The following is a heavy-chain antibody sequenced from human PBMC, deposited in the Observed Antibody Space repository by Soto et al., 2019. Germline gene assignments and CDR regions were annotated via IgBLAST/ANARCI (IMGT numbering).Heavy chain of an antibody. CDR1: GGTFSSYA. Sequence: GASVKVSCKASGGTFSSYAISWVRQAPGQGLEWMGGIIPIFGTANYAQKFQGRVTITADKYTSTAYMELSSLRSEDTAVYYCARAGSSRNWFERSGQRTLVAVSS. V-gene: IGHV1-69*06. CDR2: IIPIFGTA. CDR3: ARAGSSRNWFER. D-gene: IGHD6-6*01. J-gene: IGHJ5*02.